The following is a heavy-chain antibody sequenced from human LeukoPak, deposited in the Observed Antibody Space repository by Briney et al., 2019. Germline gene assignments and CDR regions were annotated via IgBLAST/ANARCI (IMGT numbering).Heavy chain of an antibody. CDR1: GGSISTYY. Sequence: SETLSLTCTVSGGSISTYYWSWIRQPPGKGLEWIGYIYYSGTPNYNPTLKSRVTMSVDTSKNQFSLKLSSVTAADTAVYYCARHGGSYDFDFWGQGTLVAVSS. CDR2: IYYSGTP. D-gene: IGHD1-26*01. J-gene: IGHJ4*02. V-gene: IGHV4-59*08. CDR3: ARHGGSYDFDF.